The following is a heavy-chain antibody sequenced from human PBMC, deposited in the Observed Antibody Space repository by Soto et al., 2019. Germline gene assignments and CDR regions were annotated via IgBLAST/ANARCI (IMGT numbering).Heavy chain of an antibody. D-gene: IGHD2-21*01. Sequence: SQTLSLTCAISGDSVSSNSGAWNWIRQSPSRGLEWLGRTYSRSKWYYDYAPSVKSRITIYPDTSKNQCSLHLNSVTPEDTAVYYCARAGDYDSTGHYYYYAMDVWGQGTTVTVSS. CDR2: TYSRSKWYY. V-gene: IGHV6-1*01. CDR3: ARAGDYDSTGHYYYYAMDV. J-gene: IGHJ6*02. CDR1: GDSVSSNSGA.